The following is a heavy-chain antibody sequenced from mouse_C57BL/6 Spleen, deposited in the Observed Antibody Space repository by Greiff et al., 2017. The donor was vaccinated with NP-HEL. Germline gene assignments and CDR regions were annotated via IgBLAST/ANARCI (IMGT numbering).Heavy chain of an antibody. CDR3: ARSGLLGAMDS. CDR2: IYPRSGNT. D-gene: IGHD2-10*01. J-gene: IGHJ4*01. CDR1: GYTFTSYG. Sequence: QVQLQQSGAELARPGASVKLSCKASGYTFTSYGISWVKQRTGQGLEWIGEIYPRSGNTYYNEKFKGKATLTPDKSSSPAYMELRSLTSEDTAVYFCARSGLLGAMDSWGQGTSVTVSS. V-gene: IGHV1-81*01.